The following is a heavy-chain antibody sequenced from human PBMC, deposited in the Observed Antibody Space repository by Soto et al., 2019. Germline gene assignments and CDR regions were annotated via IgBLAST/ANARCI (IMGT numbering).Heavy chain of an antibody. CDR3: ARGLLKEAARPLDY. CDR2: INHSGST. J-gene: IGHJ4*02. CDR1: GGSFSGYY. V-gene: IGHV4-34*01. D-gene: IGHD6-6*01. Sequence: PSETLSLTCTVSGGSFSGYYWSWIRQPPGKGLEWIGEINHSGSTNYNPSLKSRVTISVDTSKNQFSLKLSSVTAADTAVYYCARGLLKEAARPLDYWGQGTLVTVSS.